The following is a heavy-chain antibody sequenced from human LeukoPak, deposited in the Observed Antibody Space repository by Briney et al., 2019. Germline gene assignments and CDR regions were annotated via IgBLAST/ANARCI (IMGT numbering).Heavy chain of an antibody. CDR1: GFTFSSYA. Sequence: GGSLRLSCAASGFTFSSYAMSWVRQAPGKGLEWVSAISGSGGSTYYADSVKGRFTISRDNSKNTLYLQMNSLRAEDTAVYYCAKHYDILTGYYFSFAYWGQGTLVTVSS. D-gene: IGHD3-9*01. CDR3: AKHYDILTGYYFSFAY. CDR2: ISGSGGST. J-gene: IGHJ4*02. V-gene: IGHV3-23*01.